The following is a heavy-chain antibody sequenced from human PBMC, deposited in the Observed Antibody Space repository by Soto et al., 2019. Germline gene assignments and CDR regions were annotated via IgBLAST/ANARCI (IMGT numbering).Heavy chain of an antibody. D-gene: IGHD6-13*01. CDR1: GFTFSSYA. CDR2: ISGSGDTT. CDR3: AKYESQAARGWFDP. Sequence: EVQLLESGGGLVRRGGSLRLSCAGSGFTFSSYAMSWDRQAPGKGLEWVSAISGSGDTTYYADSGRGRFTISRDNSKITLYLQMNSLRAEDTAVYYCAKYESQAARGWFDPWGQGTQVTVSS. J-gene: IGHJ5*02. V-gene: IGHV3-23*01.